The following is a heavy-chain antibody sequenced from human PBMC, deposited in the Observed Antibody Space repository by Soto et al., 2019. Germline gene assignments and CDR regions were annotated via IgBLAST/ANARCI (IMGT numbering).Heavy chain of an antibody. J-gene: IGHJ4*02. CDR1: GFTFSNYG. Sequence: GGSLRLSCAASGFTFSNYGMHWVRQAPGKGLESVAVISYDGSNKHYADSVKGRFTIFRDNSKNTLYLQMNSLSAEDTAVYYCARDLGGWPDYWGQGTLVTVS. CDR2: ISYDGSNK. D-gene: IGHD6-19*01. V-gene: IGHV3-30*03. CDR3: ARDLGGWPDY.